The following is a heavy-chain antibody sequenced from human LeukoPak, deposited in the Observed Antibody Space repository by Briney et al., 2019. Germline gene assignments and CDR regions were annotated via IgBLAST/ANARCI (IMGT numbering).Heavy chain of an antibody. CDR3: ATNPYSSSRFGAFDI. V-gene: IGHV3-23*01. CDR2: VSGSGFDT. Sequence: PGGSLRLSCAASGFTFSTNAMSWVRQAPGKGLEWVSAVSGSGFDTYYAGSVKGRFTISRDNSKNTLYLQMNSLRAEDTAVYYCATNPYSSSRFGAFDIWGQGTVVTVSS. CDR1: GFTFSTNA. J-gene: IGHJ3*02. D-gene: IGHD6-13*01.